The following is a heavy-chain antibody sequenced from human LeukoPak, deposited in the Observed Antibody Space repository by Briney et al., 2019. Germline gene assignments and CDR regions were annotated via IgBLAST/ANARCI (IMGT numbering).Heavy chain of an antibody. CDR3: ARTIRGY. CDR1: GFTFSTHW. V-gene: IGHV3-7*01. Sequence: PGGSLRLSCAASGFTFSTHWMSWVRHAPGKGLEWVANIKEDGSEKYYVDSVKGRFTISRDNAKNPLYLQMNSLRAEDTAVYYCARTIRGYWGQGTLVTVSS. J-gene: IGHJ4*02. CDR2: IKEDGSEK. D-gene: IGHD3-10*01.